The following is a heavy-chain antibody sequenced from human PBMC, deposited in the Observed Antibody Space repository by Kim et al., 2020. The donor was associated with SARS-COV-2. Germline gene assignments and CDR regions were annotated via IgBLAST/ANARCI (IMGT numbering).Heavy chain of an antibody. CDR3: ARSAHFWSGHYLDF. CDR2: INPYSGDT. Sequence: ASVKVSCKAXGYTFTDYYIHWVRQAPGQGLEWMGWINPYSGDTNYAQKFQGRVTMTRDTSISTPYVELSSLRSDDTAVYYCARSAHFWSGHYLDFWGQGTLITVSS. D-gene: IGHD3-3*01. V-gene: IGHV1-2*02. J-gene: IGHJ4*02. CDR1: GYTFTDYY.